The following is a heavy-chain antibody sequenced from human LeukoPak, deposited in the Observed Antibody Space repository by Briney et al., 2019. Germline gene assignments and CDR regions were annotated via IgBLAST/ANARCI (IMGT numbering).Heavy chain of an antibody. Sequence: SETLSLTCTVSGGSISSSSYYWGWIRQPPGKGLEWIGSIYYSGSTYYNPSLKSRVTISVDTSKNQFSLKLSSVTAADTAVYYCARGKGYSGYDLYDAFGIWGQGTMVTVSS. J-gene: IGHJ3*02. CDR2: IYYSGST. CDR1: GGSISSSSYY. CDR3: ARGKGYSGYDLYDAFGI. D-gene: IGHD5-12*01. V-gene: IGHV4-39*07.